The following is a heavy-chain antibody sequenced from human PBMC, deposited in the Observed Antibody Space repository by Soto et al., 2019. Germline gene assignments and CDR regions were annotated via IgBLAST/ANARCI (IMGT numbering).Heavy chain of an antibody. Sequence: PSETLSLTCTVSGGSISSYYWSWIRQPPGKGLEWIGYISYSGNTIYNPSLKSRVTISGDTSKIQFSLRLISVTAADTAVYFCARTRYCSSTRCYYDFWGPGTLVTVSS. D-gene: IGHD2-2*01. CDR2: ISYSGNT. CDR1: GGSISSYY. V-gene: IGHV4-59*08. CDR3: ARTRYCSSTRCYYDF. J-gene: IGHJ4*02.